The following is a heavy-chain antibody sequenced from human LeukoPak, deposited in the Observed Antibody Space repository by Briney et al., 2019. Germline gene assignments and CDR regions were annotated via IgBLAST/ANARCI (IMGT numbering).Heavy chain of an antibody. V-gene: IGHV1-2*04. CDR2: INPNSGGT. CDR3: ARHSSGFYYGMDV. J-gene: IGHJ6*02. CDR1: GYTFTCYY. D-gene: IGHD6-19*01. Sequence: ASVKVSCKASGYTFTCYYMHWVRQAPGQGLEWMGWINPNSGGTNYAQKFQGWVTMTRDTSISTAYMELSRLRSDDTAVYYCARHSSGFYYGMDVWGQGTTVTVSS.